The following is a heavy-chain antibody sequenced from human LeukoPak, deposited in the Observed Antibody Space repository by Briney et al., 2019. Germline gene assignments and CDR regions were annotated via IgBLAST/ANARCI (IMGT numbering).Heavy chain of an antibody. CDR3: ARGLYRRFGYYYYCYMDV. Sequence: ASVKVSCKASGYTFTGHYMHWVRQAPGQGLEWMGRIIPIFGTANYAQKFQGRVTITTDESTSTAYMELSSLRSEDTAVYYCARGLYRRFGYYYYCYMDVWGKGTTVTVSS. D-gene: IGHD3-10*01. CDR2: IIPIFGTA. V-gene: IGHV1-69*05. CDR1: GYTFTGHY. J-gene: IGHJ6*03.